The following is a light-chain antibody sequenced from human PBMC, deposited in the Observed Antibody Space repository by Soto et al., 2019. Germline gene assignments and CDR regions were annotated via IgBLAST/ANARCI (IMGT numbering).Light chain of an antibody. CDR1: SSNIGPNA. Sequence: QSVLTQPPSASGTPGQKVTISCSGSSSNIGPNAVNWYQQLPGTAPKLLLYNNNQRPSGVSDRFSGSKSGTSASLAISGLQSDDDADYHCAAWDDSLNGLVFGTGTKVTVL. CDR3: AAWDDSLNGLV. CDR2: NNN. V-gene: IGLV1-44*01. J-gene: IGLJ1*01.